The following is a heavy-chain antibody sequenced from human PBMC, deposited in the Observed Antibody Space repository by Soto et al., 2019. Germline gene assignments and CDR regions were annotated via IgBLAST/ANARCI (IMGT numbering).Heavy chain of an antibody. Sequence: ASVKVSCKASGYTFTIYYMHWVRQAPGQGLEWMGIINPSGGSTSYAQKFQGRVTMTRDTSTRTVYMELSSLRSEDTAVYYCARYDFWSGQDYWGQGTLVTVSS. V-gene: IGHV1-46*01. D-gene: IGHD3-3*01. CDR2: INPSGGST. CDR3: ARYDFWSGQDY. CDR1: GYTFTIYY. J-gene: IGHJ4*02.